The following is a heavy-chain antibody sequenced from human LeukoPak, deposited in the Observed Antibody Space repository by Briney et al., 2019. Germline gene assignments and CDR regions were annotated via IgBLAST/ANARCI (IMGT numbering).Heavy chain of an antibody. Sequence: SVKVSCKASGYTFTSYAIHWVRQAPGQSLEWMGWINAGNGYTKYSQKFQGRVTITRDTSASTAYMELSSLRSEDTAVYYCARPMAVAGFDYWGQGTLVTVSS. D-gene: IGHD6-19*01. CDR3: ARPMAVAGFDY. CDR2: INAGNGYT. CDR1: GYTFTSYA. J-gene: IGHJ4*02. V-gene: IGHV1-3*01.